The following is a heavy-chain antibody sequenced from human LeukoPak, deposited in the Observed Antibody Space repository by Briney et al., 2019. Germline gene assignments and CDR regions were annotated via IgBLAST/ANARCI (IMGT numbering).Heavy chain of an antibody. CDR3: ARARYYDSSAVGY. CDR2: INPNSGGT. Sequence: ASVKVSCKASGYTFTGYYMHWVRQAPGQGLEWMGWINPNSGGTNYAQKFQGRVTMTRDTSISTAYMELSRLRSDDTAVYYCARARYYDSSAVGYWGQGTLVTVSS. V-gene: IGHV1-2*02. D-gene: IGHD3-22*01. J-gene: IGHJ4*02. CDR1: GYTFTGYY.